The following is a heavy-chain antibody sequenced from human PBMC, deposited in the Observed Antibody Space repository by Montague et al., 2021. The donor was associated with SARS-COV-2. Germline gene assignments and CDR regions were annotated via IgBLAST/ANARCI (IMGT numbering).Heavy chain of an antibody. CDR2: IYYSGGT. V-gene: IGHV4-39*01. J-gene: IGHJ6*02. Sequence: SETLSLTCTVSGGSINSSSYYWGWIRQPPGKGLEWIGSIYYSGGTYYNPSLKSRVTISVDTSKNQFSLKLSSVTAADTAVYYCARRVTGTTVHYYYYGMDVWGQGTTVTVSS. CDR3: ARRVTGTTVHYYYYGMDV. D-gene: IGHD1-20*01. CDR1: GGSINSSSYY.